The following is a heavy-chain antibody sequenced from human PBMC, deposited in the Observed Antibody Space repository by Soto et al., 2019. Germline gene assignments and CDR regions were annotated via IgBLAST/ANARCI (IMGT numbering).Heavy chain of an antibody. CDR3: VREREDEWELLLDY. CDR2: ISSNGGST. V-gene: IGHV3-64*02. J-gene: IGHJ4*02. Sequence: GGSLRLSCAASGFTFSNYAMHWVRQAPGKGLEYVSAISSNGGSTYYADSVKGRFTISRDNSKNRLYLQMGSLRAEDMAVYYCVREREDEWELLLDYWGQGTLVTVSS. D-gene: IGHD1-26*01. CDR1: GFTFSNYA.